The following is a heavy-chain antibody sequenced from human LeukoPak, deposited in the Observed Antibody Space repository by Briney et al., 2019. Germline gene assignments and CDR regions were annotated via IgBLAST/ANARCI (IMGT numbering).Heavy chain of an antibody. J-gene: IGHJ6*03. D-gene: IGHD3-10*01. CDR1: GGTFSSYA. CDR2: IIPIFGTA. Sequence: SVKVSCKASGGTFSSYAISWVRQAPGQGLEWMGGIIPIFGTANYAQKFQGRVTITADESTSTAYMELSSLRSEDTAVYYCATTASGRFRYYYYMDVWGKGTTVTISS. CDR3: ATTASGRFRYYYYMDV. V-gene: IGHV1-69*13.